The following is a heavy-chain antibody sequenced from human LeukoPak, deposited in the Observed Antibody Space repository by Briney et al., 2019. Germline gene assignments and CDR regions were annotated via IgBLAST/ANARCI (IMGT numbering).Heavy chain of an antibody. CDR2: VHHSGRS. CDR3: ARGGNRFGGFYFDY. J-gene: IGHJ4*02. CDR1: ADSLSSGGHY. V-gene: IGHV4-31*03. Sequence: PSETLSLTCTVSADSLSSGGHYWAWIRQFPGKGLESIGFVHHSGRSRHNPSLKDRVAISVDTSRKQFVLKLSSVTAADTAMYYCARGGNRFGGFYFDYWGQGIQVIVSS. D-gene: IGHD3-10*01.